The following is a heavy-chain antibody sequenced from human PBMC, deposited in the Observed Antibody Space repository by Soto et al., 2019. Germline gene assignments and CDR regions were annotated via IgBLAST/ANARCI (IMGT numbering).Heavy chain of an antibody. Sequence: GESLKISCKGSGYSFTSYWIGWVRQMPGKGLEWMGIIYPGDSDTRYSPSFQGQVTISADKSISTAYLQWSSLKASDTAMYYCARLEFSGDYYYGMDVWGQGTTVTVS. CDR3: ARLEFSGDYYYGMDV. CDR2: IYPGDSDT. CDR1: GYSFTSYW. V-gene: IGHV5-51*01. J-gene: IGHJ6*02. D-gene: IGHD3-10*01.